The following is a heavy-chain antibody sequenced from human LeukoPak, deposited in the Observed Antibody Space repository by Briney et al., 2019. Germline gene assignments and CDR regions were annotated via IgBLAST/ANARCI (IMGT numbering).Heavy chain of an antibody. CDR2: ISGSGGST. V-gene: IGHV3-23*01. CDR1: GFTFSTYA. J-gene: IGHJ4*02. Sequence: GGSLRLSCAASGFTFSTYAMNWVRQAPGKGLEWVSGISGSGGSTYYADSVKGRFTISRDNSKNTLYLQMNSLGAEDTAVYYCARQSGTYSSDYWGQGTLVTVSS. CDR3: ARQSGTYSSDY. D-gene: IGHD1-26*01.